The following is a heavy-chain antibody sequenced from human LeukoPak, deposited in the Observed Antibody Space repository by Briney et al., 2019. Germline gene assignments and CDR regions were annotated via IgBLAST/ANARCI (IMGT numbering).Heavy chain of an antibody. D-gene: IGHD1-1*01. V-gene: IGHV1-2*02. J-gene: IGHJ6*03. CDR2: INPNSGDT. Sequence: ASVKVSCKASGYMFTGYYIHWVRQAPGQGLEWMGCINPNSGDTNYAQKFQGRVTMTRDTSISTVYMELSRLRSDDTAVYYCATNWASTRYYTYYMDVWGKGTTVTVSS. CDR1: GYMFTGYY. CDR3: ATNWASTRYYTYYMDV.